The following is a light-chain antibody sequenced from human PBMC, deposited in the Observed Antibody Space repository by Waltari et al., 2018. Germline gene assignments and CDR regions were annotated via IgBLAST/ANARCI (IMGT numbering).Light chain of an antibody. Sequence: QSALTQPASVSGSPGQSITISCTGTSSDVGGYDFVSWYQQHPGKAPKLLIYDVSNRPSGVSTRFSGSNSGNTASLTISGLQAEDESDYFCNSYTSSSTFYVFGTGTKVTVL. CDR1: SSDVGGYDF. CDR3: NSYTSSSTFYV. V-gene: IGLV2-14*03. CDR2: DVS. J-gene: IGLJ1*01.